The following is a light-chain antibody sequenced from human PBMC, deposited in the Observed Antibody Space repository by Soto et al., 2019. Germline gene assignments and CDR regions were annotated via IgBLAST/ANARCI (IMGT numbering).Light chain of an antibody. Sequence: EIVLTQSPGTRSLSQVEIDTVSCRASQSVSSSYLAWYQQKPGQAPRLLIYGASSRATGIPDRFSGSGSGTDFTLTISRLEPEHFAVYYCQQYGSSPPITFGQGTRLEIK. CDR1: QSVSSSY. CDR3: QQYGSSPPIT. J-gene: IGKJ5*01. CDR2: GAS. V-gene: IGKV3-20*01.